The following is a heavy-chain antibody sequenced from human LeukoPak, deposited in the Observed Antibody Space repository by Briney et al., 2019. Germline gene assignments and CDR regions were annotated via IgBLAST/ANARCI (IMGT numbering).Heavy chain of an antibody. CDR1: GFTFSTYA. D-gene: IGHD3-22*01. V-gene: IGHV3-23*01. J-gene: IGHJ5*02. Sequence: GGSLRLSCAASGFTFSTYAMSWVRQAPGKGLECVSALSGNGNTIYYADSVKGRFTISRDNSKNTLSLQMNSLRAEDTAVYYCAREQEYYDSSGYFSWGQGTPVTVSS. CDR2: LSGNGNTI. CDR3: AREQEYYDSSGYFS.